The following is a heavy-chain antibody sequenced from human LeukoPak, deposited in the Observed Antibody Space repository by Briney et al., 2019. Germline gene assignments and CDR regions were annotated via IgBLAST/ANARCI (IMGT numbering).Heavy chain of an antibody. D-gene: IGHD3-10*01. CDR3: ARAYANYGDY. V-gene: IGHV1-2*02. J-gene: IGHJ4*02. CDR1: GYTFNAFF. Sequence: ASVKVSCKASGYTFNAFFIHWVRQAPGQGLEWLGWINPHSGDTTYAQNFQGRVTMTCDTSISAIYMEVTSLISDDTAIYYCARAYANYGDYWGQGTLVTVSS. CDR2: INPHSGDT.